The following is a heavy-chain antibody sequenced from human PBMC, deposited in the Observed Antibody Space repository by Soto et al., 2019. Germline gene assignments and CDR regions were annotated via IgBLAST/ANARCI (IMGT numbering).Heavy chain of an antibody. CDR2: IGGGGEYT. D-gene: IGHD2-15*01. CDR1: GFTSGKYA. CDR3: AKDEVAANGRADAFEI. V-gene: IGHV3-23*01. J-gene: IGHJ3*02. Sequence: EVQLLESGGGLVQPGGSLTLTCIVSGFTSGKYAMSWVRQAPGKGLEWVSEIGGGGEYTNYADSVRGRFTMSRDNSKNTLYLHMSSLKVEDTSVYYCAKDEVAANGRADAFEIWGQGTVVTVSS.